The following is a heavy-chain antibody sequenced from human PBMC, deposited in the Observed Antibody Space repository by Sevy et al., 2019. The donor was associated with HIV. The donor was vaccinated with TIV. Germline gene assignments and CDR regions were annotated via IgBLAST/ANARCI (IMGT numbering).Heavy chain of an antibody. CDR2: INQDGSVI. Sequence: GGSLRLSCTASGFTFSDSWMHWVRQAPGKGLEWLANINQDGSVIYYAESVKGRFTISRDNSRNSVFLQMSSLRAGDTATYYCARAVGKDGAYWGQGTLVTVSS. D-gene: IGHD2-8*01. V-gene: IGHV3-7*03. CDR1: GFTFSDSW. J-gene: IGHJ4*02. CDR3: ARAVGKDGAY.